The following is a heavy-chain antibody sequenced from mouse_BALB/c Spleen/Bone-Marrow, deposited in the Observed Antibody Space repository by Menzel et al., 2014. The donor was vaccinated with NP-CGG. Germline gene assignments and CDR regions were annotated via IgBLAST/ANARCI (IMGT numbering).Heavy chain of an antibody. Sequence: QVHVKQSGPGLVQPSQSLSITCTVSGFSLTSYGVHWVRQSPGKGLEWLGVIWSGGSTDYNAAFISRLSISKDNSKSQVFFKMNGLQANDTAIYYCARNSGGFAYWGQGTLVTVSA. CDR3: ARNSGGFAY. V-gene: IGHV2-2*02. J-gene: IGHJ3*01. CDR1: GFSLTSYG. CDR2: IWSGGST.